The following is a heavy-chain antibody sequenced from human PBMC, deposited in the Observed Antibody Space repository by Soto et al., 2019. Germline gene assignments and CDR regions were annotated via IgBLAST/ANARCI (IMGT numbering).Heavy chain of an antibody. Sequence: QVQLVESGGGVVQPGRSLRLSCTTSGFTFSSYGMHWVRQAPGKGLEWMAIIWFDGSNKFYADSVKGRFTISRDNSKNTLYLHMNSLRVEDTAVYYCAREAGVVARAFDYWGQGTLVTVSS. J-gene: IGHJ4*02. V-gene: IGHV3-33*01. CDR2: IWFDGSNK. CDR1: GFTFSSYG. D-gene: IGHD2-15*01. CDR3: AREAGVVARAFDY.